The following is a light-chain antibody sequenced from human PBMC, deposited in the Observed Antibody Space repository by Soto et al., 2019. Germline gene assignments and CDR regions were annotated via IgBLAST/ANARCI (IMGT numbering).Light chain of an antibody. CDR2: QTS. V-gene: IGKV3-11*01. Sequence: EIGMTNSPATPSVSPGVRDTLSCRASQSVSSNLAWYQQKPGQAPRLLIYQTSIRAAGIPARFSASGSGTDFALTISSVEPEDFAVYICQQRSNWPPTFGQGTRLEIK. CDR3: QQRSNWPPT. J-gene: IGKJ5*01. CDR1: QSVSSN.